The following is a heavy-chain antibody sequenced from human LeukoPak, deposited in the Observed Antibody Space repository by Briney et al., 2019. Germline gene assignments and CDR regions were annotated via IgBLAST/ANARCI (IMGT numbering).Heavy chain of an antibody. CDR1: GFSFSTHW. D-gene: IGHD3-22*01. J-gene: IGHJ4*02. CDR2: IKSDGSAT. CDR3: GSLTVVARDH. Sequence: PGGSLSLSCAASGFSFSTHWMHWVRQAPGKGLVYVAQIKSDGSATAYADSVKGRFTISRDNAKNTLYLETSSLRAEDTAVYYCGSLTVVARDHWGQGTLVTVSS. V-gene: IGHV3-74*01.